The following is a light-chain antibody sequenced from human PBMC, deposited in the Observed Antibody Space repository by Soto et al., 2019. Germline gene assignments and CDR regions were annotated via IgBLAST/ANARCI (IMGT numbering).Light chain of an antibody. CDR3: SSYAGSKGVV. Sequence: QSALTQPPSASGSPGQSVTISCTGTSSDVGGYNYVSWYQQHPGKAPKLMIYEVSKRPSGVPDRCSGSKSGNTASLTVSGLQAEDEADYYCSSYAGSKGVVFGGGTKVTVL. CDR2: EVS. V-gene: IGLV2-8*01. CDR1: SSDVGGYNY. J-gene: IGLJ2*01.